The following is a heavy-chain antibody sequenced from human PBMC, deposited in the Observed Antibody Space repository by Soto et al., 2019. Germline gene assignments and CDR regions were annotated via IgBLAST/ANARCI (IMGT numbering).Heavy chain of an antibody. V-gene: IGHV3-43*01. CDR2: ISWDGGST. CDR1: GFTFDDYT. CDR3: AKVFAGSGCYALDY. J-gene: IGHJ4*02. Sequence: EVQLVESGGVVVQPGGSLRLSCAASGFTFDDYTMHWVRQAPGKGLEWVSLISWDGGSTYYADSVKGRFTISRDNSKNSLYMQMNSLRTEDTALYYCAKVFAGSGCYALDYWGEGTLVAVS. D-gene: IGHD6-19*01.